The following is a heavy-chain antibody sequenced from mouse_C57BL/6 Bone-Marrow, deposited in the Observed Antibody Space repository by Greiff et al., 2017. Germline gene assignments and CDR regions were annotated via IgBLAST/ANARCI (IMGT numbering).Heavy chain of an antibody. CDR1: GFTFSSYA. CDR3: ARAPAWFAY. Sequence: EVPVVESGGGLVKPGGSLKLSCAASGFTFSSYAMSLVRQTPEKRLEWVATISDGGSYTYYPDNVKGRFTISRDNAKNNLYLQMSHLKSEDTAMYYCARAPAWFAYWGQATLGTVSA. J-gene: IGHJ3*01. V-gene: IGHV5-4*01. CDR2: ISDGGSYT.